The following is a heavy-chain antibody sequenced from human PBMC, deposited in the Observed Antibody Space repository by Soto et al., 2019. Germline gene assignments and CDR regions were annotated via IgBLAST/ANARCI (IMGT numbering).Heavy chain of an antibody. D-gene: IGHD3-10*01. CDR3: ARVESITMGRGASIDT. CDR2: IYHSGST. J-gene: IGHJ4*02. CDR1: GGSISSGGYS. V-gene: IGHV4-30-2*01. Sequence: PSETLSLTCAVSGGSISSGGYSWSWIRQTPGKGLEWIGYIYHSGSTYYNPSLKSRVTISVDRSKNQFSLKLSSVTAADTAVYYCARVESITMGRGASIDTWGKGPLVTGS.